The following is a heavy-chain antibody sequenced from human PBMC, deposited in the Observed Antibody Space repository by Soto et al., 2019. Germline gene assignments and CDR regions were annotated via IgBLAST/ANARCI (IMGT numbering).Heavy chain of an antibody. Sequence: GGSLRLSCAASGFTFSSYGMHWVRQAPGKGLEWVAVISYDGSNKYYADSVKGRFTISRDNSKNTLYLQMNSLRAGDTAVYYCAKGPNSGSYSHPDYWGQGTLVTVSS. CDR1: GFTFSSYG. V-gene: IGHV3-30*18. D-gene: IGHD1-26*01. J-gene: IGHJ4*02. CDR2: ISYDGSNK. CDR3: AKGPNSGSYSHPDY.